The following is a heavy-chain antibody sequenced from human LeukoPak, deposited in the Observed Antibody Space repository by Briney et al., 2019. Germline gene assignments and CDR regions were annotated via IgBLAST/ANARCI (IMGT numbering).Heavy chain of an antibody. J-gene: IGHJ2*01. CDR3: ARVYCTNGVCYTFGYFDL. Sequence: SETLSLTCTVSGGSISSYYWSWIRQPPGKGLEWIGYIYYSGSTNYNPSLKSRVTISVDTSKNQFSLKLSSVTAADTAVYYCARVYCTNGVCYTFGYFDLWGRGTLVTVSS. D-gene: IGHD2-8*01. CDR1: GGSISSYY. CDR2: IYYSGST. V-gene: IGHV4-59*12.